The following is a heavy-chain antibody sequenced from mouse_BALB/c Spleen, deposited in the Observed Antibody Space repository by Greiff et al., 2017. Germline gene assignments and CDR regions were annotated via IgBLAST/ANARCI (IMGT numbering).Heavy chain of an antibody. CDR2: IRNKANGYTT. V-gene: IGHV7-3*02. CDR3: ARDISPFDY. CDR1: GFTFTDYY. J-gene: IGHJ2*01. Sequence: EVHLVESGGGLVQPGGSLRLSCATSGFTFTDYYMSWVRQPPGKALEWLGFIRNKANGYTTEYSASVKGRFTISRDNSQSILYLQMNTLRAEDSATYYCARDISPFDYWGQGTTLTVSS.